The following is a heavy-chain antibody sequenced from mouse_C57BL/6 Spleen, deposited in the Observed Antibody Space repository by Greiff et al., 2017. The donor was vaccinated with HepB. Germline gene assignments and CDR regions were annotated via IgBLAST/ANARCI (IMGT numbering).Heavy chain of an antibody. CDR1: GYTFTSYG. CDR3: AREAYDYDYFDY. CDR2: IYPRSGNT. Sequence: VQLQQSGAELARPGASVKLSCKASGYTFTSYGISWVKQRTGQGLEWIGEIYPRSGNTYYNEKFKGKATLTADKSSSTAYMELRSLTSEDSAVYFCAREAYDYDYFDYWGQGTTLTVSS. V-gene: IGHV1-81*01. D-gene: IGHD2-4*01. J-gene: IGHJ2*01.